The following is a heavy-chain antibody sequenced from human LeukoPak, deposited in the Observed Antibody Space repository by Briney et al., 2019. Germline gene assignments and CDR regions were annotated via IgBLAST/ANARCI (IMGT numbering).Heavy chain of an antibody. J-gene: IGHJ3*02. V-gene: IGHV1-46*01. Sequence: ASVKVSCKASGYTFTSYYMHWVRQAPGQGLEWMGIMNPSGSSTSYARKFQGRVTMTRDMSTSTVYMELSSLRPVDTAVYYCARAVGMAVGRGGDGDAFDIWGQGTMVTVSS. CDR2: MNPSGSST. D-gene: IGHD2-21*02. CDR1: GYTFTSYY. CDR3: ARAVGMAVGRGGDGDAFDI.